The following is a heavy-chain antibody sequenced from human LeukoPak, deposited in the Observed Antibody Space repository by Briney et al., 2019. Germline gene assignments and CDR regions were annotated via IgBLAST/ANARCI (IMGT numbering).Heavy chain of an antibody. CDR1: GGPISTYY. Sequence: SETLSLTCTVSGGPISTYYWSWIRQPPGKGLEWIGYIYYSGSTNYNPSLKSRVTISVDTSKNQFSLKLSSVTAADTAVYYCARAVGGAVGYWGQGTLVTVSS. J-gene: IGHJ4*02. CDR2: IYYSGST. V-gene: IGHV4-59*01. CDR3: ARAVGGAVGY. D-gene: IGHD1-26*01.